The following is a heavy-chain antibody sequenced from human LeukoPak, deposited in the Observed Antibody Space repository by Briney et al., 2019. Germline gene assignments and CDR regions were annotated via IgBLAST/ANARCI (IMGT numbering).Heavy chain of an antibody. V-gene: IGHV3-7*01. J-gene: IGHJ3*02. D-gene: IGHD3-9*01. CDR2: INQDGSVK. Sequence: GGSLRLSCAASGFIFSDCWMAWVRQAPGKGLEWMANINQDGSVKYYVDSVKGRFTISRDNSKNTLYLQMNSLRAEDTAVYYCARGAPPYYDMGHAFDIWGQGTMVTVSS. CDR1: GFIFSDCW. CDR3: ARGAPPYYDMGHAFDI.